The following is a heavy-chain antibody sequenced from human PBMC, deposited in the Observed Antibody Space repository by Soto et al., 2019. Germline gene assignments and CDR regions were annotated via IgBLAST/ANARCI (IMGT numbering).Heavy chain of an antibody. CDR1: GYRFTTYW. J-gene: IGHJ3*02. Sequence: DVLLVQSEAEVKKPGESLQISCKGSGYRFTTYWIAWVRQMPGKGLEWLGIFYPGDSDTRYSPSFQGQVTISAAKSISTSYLQWSSLKASDTAMYYCATSQGYCSGGRCYAAFEIWGQGTLVTVSS. CDR2: FYPGDSDT. D-gene: IGHD2-15*01. V-gene: IGHV5-51*03. CDR3: ATSQGYCSGGRCYAAFEI.